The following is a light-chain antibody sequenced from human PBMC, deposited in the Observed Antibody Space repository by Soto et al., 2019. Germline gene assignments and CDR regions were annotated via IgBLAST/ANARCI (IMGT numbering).Light chain of an antibody. Sequence: EIVLTQSPATLSLSPGERATLSCRASQSVSSYLAWYQQKPGQAPRLLIYDASNRATGIPARFSGSGSGTDFTLTISSLEPEDFAFYYCQQRSNGPGTFGPGTKVDIK. CDR2: DAS. J-gene: IGKJ3*01. CDR3: QQRSNGPGT. CDR1: QSVSSY. V-gene: IGKV3-11*01.